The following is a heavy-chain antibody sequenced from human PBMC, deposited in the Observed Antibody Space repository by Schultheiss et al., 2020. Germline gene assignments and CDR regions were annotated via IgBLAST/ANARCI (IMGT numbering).Heavy chain of an antibody. D-gene: IGHD3-10*01. V-gene: IGHV4-38-2*01. CDR2: VS. Sequence: SETLSLTCDVSGYSISSGYYWGWIRQPPGKGLECIGDVSYSSSLKSRVTISVDTSRTQFSLKLSSVTAADTAVYYCARVLTYSYGSGRRYYHSGMDVWGQGTLVTVSS. CDR1: GYSISSGYY. CDR3: ARVLTYSYGSGRRYYHSGMDV. J-gene: IGHJ6*02.